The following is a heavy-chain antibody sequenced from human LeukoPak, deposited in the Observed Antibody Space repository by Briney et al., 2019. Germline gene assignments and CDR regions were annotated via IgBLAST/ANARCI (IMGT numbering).Heavy chain of an antibody. CDR2: IYYSGST. V-gene: IGHV4-38-2*02. CDR1: GYSITSGYY. CDR3: ARHKYSSGWPPEGAFDI. Sequence: PSETLSLTCIVSGYSITSGYYWGWIRQPPRKGLEWIASIYYSGSTYYNPSLKSRVTISVGTSKNQFSLKLSSVTAADTAVYYCARHKYSSGWPPEGAFDIWGQGTMVTVSS. J-gene: IGHJ3*02. D-gene: IGHD6-19*01.